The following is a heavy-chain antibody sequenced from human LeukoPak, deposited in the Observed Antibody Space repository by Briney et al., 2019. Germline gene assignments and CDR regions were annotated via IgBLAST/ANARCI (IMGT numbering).Heavy chain of an antibody. J-gene: IGHJ4*02. CDR2: ISSSSSTI. CDR1: GFTFSSYS. V-gene: IGHV3-48*04. CDR3: ARDTEAFDY. Sequence: GGSLRLSCAASGFTFSSYSMNWVRQAPGKGLEWVSYISSSSSTIYYADSVKGRFTIFRNNAMNSLYLQMNSLRAEDTAVYYCARDTEAFDYWGQGTLVTVSS.